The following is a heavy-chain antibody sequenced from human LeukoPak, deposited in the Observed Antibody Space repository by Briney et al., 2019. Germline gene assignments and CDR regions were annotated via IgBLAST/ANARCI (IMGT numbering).Heavy chain of an antibody. CDR1: AFTFSTYE. J-gene: IGHJ4*02. V-gene: IGHV3-48*03. CDR2: ITFSGSTI. D-gene: IGHD5-24*01. CDR3: ARKMATISRNFDY. Sequence: GGSLRLSCAASAFTFSTYEMNWVRQAPGKGLEWVSSITFSGSTIYYADSVKGRFTISRDNAKNSLYLQMNSLRAEDTAVYYCARKMATISRNFDYWGQGTLVTVSS.